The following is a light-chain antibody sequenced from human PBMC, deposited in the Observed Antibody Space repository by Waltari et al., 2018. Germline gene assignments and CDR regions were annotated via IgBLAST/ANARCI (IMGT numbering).Light chain of an antibody. CDR3: QTGGHGTWV. CDR1: SGHSSNV. CDR2: VHSDGSH. Sequence: QLVLTQSPSASASLGASVKLTCTLSSGHSSNVIAWLQQQPEKGPRYLMKVHSDGSHSKGDAIPDRFSGSSSGAERYLTISSLQSEDEADYYCQTGGHGTWVFGGGTKLTVL. V-gene: IGLV4-69*01. J-gene: IGLJ3*02.